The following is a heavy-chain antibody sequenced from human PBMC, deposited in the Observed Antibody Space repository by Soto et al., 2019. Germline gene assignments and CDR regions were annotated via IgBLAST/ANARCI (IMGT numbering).Heavy chain of an antibody. Sequence: QVQLHQWGAGLLKPSETLSLACSIYSGSFSGYYWSWIRQPPGKGLEWIGEISQSGNTNYSPSLKSRVSISIDTSKKQFSLNLASVSAADTAVYYCARAPKVSGSSQTRPDFWGLGTLVTVSS. CDR3: ARAPKVSGSSQTRPDF. D-gene: IGHD6-6*01. CDR2: ISQSGNT. V-gene: IGHV4-34*01. J-gene: IGHJ4*02. CDR1: SGSFSGYY.